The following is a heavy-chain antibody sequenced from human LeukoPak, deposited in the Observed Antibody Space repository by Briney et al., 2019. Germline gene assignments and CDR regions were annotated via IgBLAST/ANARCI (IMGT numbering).Heavy chain of an antibody. CDR1: GFTFSNYW. V-gene: IGHV3-7*01. D-gene: IGHD3-10*01. CDR2: IKLNENQE. CDR3: ANQRGDY. Sequence: GGSLRLSCEASGFTFSNYWMNWVRQAPGKGLEWVAVIKLNENQEYYMDSVKGRFTVSRDNAKNSLYLQMNSLRAEDTAVYYCANQRGDYWGQGTLVTVSS. J-gene: IGHJ4*02.